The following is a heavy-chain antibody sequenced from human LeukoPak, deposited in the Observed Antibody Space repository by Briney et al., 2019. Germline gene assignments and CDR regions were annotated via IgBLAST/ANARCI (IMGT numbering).Heavy chain of an antibody. J-gene: IGHJ3*02. D-gene: IGHD2-2*01. CDR3: ASGEYCSSTNCPAAFDI. V-gene: IGHV3-74*01. CDR2: INTDGSRT. CDR1: GFTFNSYW. Sequence: GGSLRLSCAASGFTFNSYWMHWVRQAPGKGLVWVSRINTDGSRTSYADSVKGRFTISRDNAKNTLYLQMNSLRAEDTAVYYCASGEYCSSTNCPAAFDIWGQGTMVSVSS.